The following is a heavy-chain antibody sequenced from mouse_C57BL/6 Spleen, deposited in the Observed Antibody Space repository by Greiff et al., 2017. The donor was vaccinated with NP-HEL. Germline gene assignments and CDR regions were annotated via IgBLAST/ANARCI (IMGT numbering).Heavy chain of an antibody. CDR1: GYAFSSYW. V-gene: IGHV1-80*01. CDR3: ARAVGREYYFDY. CDR2: IYPGDGDT. D-gene: IGHD4-1*01. Sequence: QVQLQQSGAELVKPGASVKISCKASGYAFSSYWMNWVKQRPGKGLEWIGQIYPGDGDTNYNGKVKGKATLTADKSSSTAYMQLSSLTSEDSAVYFCARAVGREYYFDYWGQGTTLTVSS. J-gene: IGHJ2*01.